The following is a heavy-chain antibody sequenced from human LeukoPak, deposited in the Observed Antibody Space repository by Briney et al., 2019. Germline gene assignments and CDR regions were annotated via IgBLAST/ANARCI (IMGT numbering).Heavy chain of an antibody. CDR2: ISGSGAGT. CDR1: GFTFSGYA. CDR3: AKMVREFYTISYYFDY. Sequence: AGGSLRLSCAASGFTFSGYAMNWVRQAPGKGLEWVSGISGSGAGTYYADSVKGRFTISRDNSKNTLYLQMNSLRADDTAVYYCAKMVREFYTISYYFDYWGQGTLVTVSS. V-gene: IGHV3-23*01. D-gene: IGHD2-8*01. J-gene: IGHJ4*02.